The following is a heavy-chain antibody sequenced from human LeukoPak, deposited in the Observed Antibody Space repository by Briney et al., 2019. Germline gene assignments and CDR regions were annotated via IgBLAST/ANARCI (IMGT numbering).Heavy chain of an antibody. CDR3: AKGPYSSSRNDY. Sequence: GGSLRLSCAASGFTFSSYGMHWVRQAPGKGLEWVAVISYGGSNKYYADSVKGRFTISRDNSKNTLYLQMNSLRAEDTAVYYCAKGPYSSSRNDYWGQGTLVTVSS. J-gene: IGHJ4*02. V-gene: IGHV3-30*18. CDR2: ISYGGSNK. CDR1: GFTFSSYG. D-gene: IGHD6-13*01.